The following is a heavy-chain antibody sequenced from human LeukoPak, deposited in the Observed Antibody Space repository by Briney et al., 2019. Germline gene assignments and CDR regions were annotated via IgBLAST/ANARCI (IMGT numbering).Heavy chain of an antibody. D-gene: IGHD3-10*01. V-gene: IGHV3-30*02. J-gene: IGHJ4*02. CDR2: IQHDGRNK. CDR3: AKPRPGNYPQPNDY. CDR1: GFTFSVYG. Sequence: GGSLRLSCAASGFTFSVYGMYWVRQAPGKGLEWVAYIQHDGRNKYYAGSVKGRFTISRDKSNDTLYLQMNSLRAEDTAVYYCAKPRPGNYPQPNDYWGQGTLITVSS.